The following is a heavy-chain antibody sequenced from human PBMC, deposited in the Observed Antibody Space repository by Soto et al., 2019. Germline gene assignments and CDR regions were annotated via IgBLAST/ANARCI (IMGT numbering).Heavy chain of an antibody. D-gene: IGHD6-19*01. Sequence: SETLSLTCFVSGYSITAGGYYWSWIRHHPGKGLEWIGSFYSSGSIIYNPSLRSRVSISGDTSSNQFSMSLTSVTAADTARYYCARMYSSGSGWFHPWGQGTLVTVSA. V-gene: IGHV4-31*03. CDR2: FYSSGSI. J-gene: IGHJ5*02. CDR3: ARMYSSGSGWFHP. CDR1: GYSITAGGYY.